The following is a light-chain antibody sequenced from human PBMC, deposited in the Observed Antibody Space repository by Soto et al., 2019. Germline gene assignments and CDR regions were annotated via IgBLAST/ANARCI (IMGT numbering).Light chain of an antibody. CDR2: DAS. V-gene: IGKV3-11*01. Sequence: EIVLTQSPATPSLSPGERATLSCRASQSVNSYLAWYQQKPGQAPRLLIYDASNRATGIPARFSGSGSGTDFTLTISSLEPEDFAVYYCQHRSNWPLTFGGGTKVEIK. CDR1: QSVNSY. CDR3: QHRSNWPLT. J-gene: IGKJ4*01.